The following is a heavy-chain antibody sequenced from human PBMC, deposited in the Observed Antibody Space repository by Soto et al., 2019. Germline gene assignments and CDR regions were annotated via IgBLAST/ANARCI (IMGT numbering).Heavy chain of an antibody. CDR3: ARERDWPPGMDV. CDR1: GGSISSHH. Sequence: QVQLQESGPGLSKPSVTRSLTCTVSGGSISSHHWSWIRQPPGKGLECIGYIIYTGSTNYNPSLKSRFTISVDTAKNPLSLKLSCVTAADTAVYYCARERDWPPGMDVWGQGTTVTVSS. J-gene: IGHJ6*02. V-gene: IGHV4-59*11. D-gene: IGHD3-9*01. CDR2: IIYTGST.